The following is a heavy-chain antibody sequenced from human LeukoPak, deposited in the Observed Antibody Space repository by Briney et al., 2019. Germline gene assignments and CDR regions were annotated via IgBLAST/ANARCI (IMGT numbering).Heavy chain of an antibody. D-gene: IGHD1-26*01. CDR1: RSTVGSYA. CDR3: AKGSSPSRPYYFDY. J-gene: IGHJ4*02. Sequence: GRPQRLYXATSRSTVGSYAMTWLHQAPGRGLDSFSAITDSGGDTYYADSVKGRFTISRDNSKNTLYLQMNSLRAEDAAVYYCAKGSSPSRPYYFDYWGPGTLVTVSS. CDR2: ITDSGGDT. V-gene: IGHV3-23*01.